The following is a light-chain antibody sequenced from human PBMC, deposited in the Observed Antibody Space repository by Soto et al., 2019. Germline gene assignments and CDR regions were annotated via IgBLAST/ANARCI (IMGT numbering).Light chain of an antibody. Sequence: EIVLTXSPATLSLSPGERATLSCRASQSVSSYLAWYQQKPGQAPRLLIYDASNRATGIPARFSGSGSGTDFTLTISSLEPEDFAVYYCQQRSNWPPTWTFGQGTKVEIK. CDR3: QQRSNWPPTWT. J-gene: IGKJ1*01. CDR2: DAS. CDR1: QSVSSY. V-gene: IGKV3-11*01.